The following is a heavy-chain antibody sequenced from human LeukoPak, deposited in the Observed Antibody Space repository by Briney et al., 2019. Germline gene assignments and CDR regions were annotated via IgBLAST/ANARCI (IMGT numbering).Heavy chain of an antibody. J-gene: IGHJ4*02. CDR2: ISHDGSNK. CDR1: GFTFSSYA. CDR3: AKVYYDSGAFDY. Sequence: QPGGSLRLSCAASGFTFSSYAMHWVRQAPGKGLEWVAVISHDGSNKYYADSVKGRFTISRDNSKNTLYLQMNSLRAEDTAVYYCAKVYYDSGAFDYWGQGTLVTVSS. V-gene: IGHV3-30-3*01. D-gene: IGHD3-22*01.